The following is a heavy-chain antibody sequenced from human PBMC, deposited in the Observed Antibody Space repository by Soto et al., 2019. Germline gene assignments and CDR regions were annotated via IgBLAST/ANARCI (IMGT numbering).Heavy chain of an antibody. CDR2: INHSGST. J-gene: IGHJ3*02. V-gene: IGHV4-34*01. CDR3: ATPTVTTTPHAFDI. D-gene: IGHD4-17*01. CDR1: GGSFSGYY. Sequence: PSETLSLTCAVYGGSFSGYYWSWIRPPPGKGLEWIGEINHSGSTNYNPSLKSRVTISVDTSKNQFSLKLSSVTAADTAVYYCATPTVTTTPHAFDIWGQGTMVTVSS.